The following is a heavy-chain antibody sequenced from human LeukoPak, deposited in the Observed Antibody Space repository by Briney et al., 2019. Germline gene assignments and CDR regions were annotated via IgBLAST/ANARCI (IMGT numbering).Heavy chain of an antibody. V-gene: IGHV3-64*01. Sequence: GGSLRLSCAASGFIFSNYAMHWVRQAPGKGLEYVSAISSNGGNRYYANSVKGRFTISRDNSKNTLYLQMGSLRADDMAVYYCATLGGIAAVGTGEYFHHWGQGTLVIVSS. CDR2: ISSNGGNR. D-gene: IGHD6-13*01. CDR1: GFIFSNYA. J-gene: IGHJ1*01. CDR3: ATLGGIAAVGTGEYFHH.